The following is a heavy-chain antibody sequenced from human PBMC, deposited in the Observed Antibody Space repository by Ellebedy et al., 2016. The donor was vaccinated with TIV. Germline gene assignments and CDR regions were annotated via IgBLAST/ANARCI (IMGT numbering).Heavy chain of an antibody. D-gene: IGHD2-8*01. CDR3: ARARCNNADCYIPGP. CDR1: GFTFSGYW. CDR2: IKQDGTEK. J-gene: IGHJ4*02. V-gene: IGHV3-7*03. Sequence: PGGSLRLSCAASGFTFSGYWMNRVRQAPGKGLEWVANIKQDGTEKYYADSVKGRVTISRDNAKNSLYLQVNSLRVEDTAVYYCARARCNNADCYIPGPWGQGTLVTVSS.